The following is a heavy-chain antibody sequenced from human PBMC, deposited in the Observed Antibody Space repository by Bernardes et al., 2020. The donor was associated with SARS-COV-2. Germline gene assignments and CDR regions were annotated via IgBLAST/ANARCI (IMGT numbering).Heavy chain of an antibody. V-gene: IGHV3-7*01. CDR2: IKRDESEK. J-gene: IGHJ6*02. CDR1: GFTLSDYW. CDR3: ARGVGLDV. Sequence: GGSLILSCAASGFTLSDYWMTWVRQAPGKGLEWVANIKRDESEKNYVDSVKGRFTISRDNAKNSLSLQMNSLRAEDTAVYYCARGVGLDVWGQGTTVTVSS.